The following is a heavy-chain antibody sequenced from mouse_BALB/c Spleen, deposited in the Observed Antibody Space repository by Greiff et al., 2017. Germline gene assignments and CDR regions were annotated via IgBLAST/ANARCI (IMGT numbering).Heavy chain of an antibody. Sequence: EVQGVESGGGLVKPGGSLKLSCAASGFAFSSYDMSWVRQTPEKRLEWVAYISSGGGSTYYPDTVKGRFTISRDNAKNTLYLQMSSLKSEDTAMYYCARRWFHWYFDVWGAGTTVTVSS. CDR3: ARRWFHWYFDV. V-gene: IGHV5-12-1*01. D-gene: IGHD2-3*01. CDR2: ISSGGGST. CDR1: GFAFSSYD. J-gene: IGHJ1*01.